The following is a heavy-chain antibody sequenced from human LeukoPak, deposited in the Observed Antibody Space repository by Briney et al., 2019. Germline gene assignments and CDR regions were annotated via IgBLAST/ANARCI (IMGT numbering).Heavy chain of an antibody. CDR3: AINYDSSGQTQPEDYYYYMDV. CDR2: IYHSGST. V-gene: IGHV4-4*02. CDR1: GGSISSSNW. J-gene: IGHJ6*03. D-gene: IGHD3-22*01. Sequence: PSETLSLTCAVSGGSISSSNWWSWVRQPPGKGLEWIGEIYHSGSTNYNPSLKSRVTISVDKSKNQFSLKLSSVTAADTAVYYCAINYDSSGQTQPEDYYYYMDVWGKGTTVTVSS.